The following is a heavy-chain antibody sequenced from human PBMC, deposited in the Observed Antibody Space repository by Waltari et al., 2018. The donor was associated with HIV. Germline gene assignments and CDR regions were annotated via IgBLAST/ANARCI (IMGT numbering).Heavy chain of an antibody. V-gene: IGHV3-30*18. Sequence: FTFSSYGMHWVRQAPGKGLEWVAVISYDGSNKYYADSVKGRFTISRDNSKNTLYLQMNSLRAEDTAVYYCAKDPYYYDSSGYADYFDYWGQGTLVTVSS. CDR3: AKDPYYYDSSGYADYFDY. D-gene: IGHD3-22*01. J-gene: IGHJ4*02. CDR1: FTFSSYG. CDR2: ISYDGSNK.